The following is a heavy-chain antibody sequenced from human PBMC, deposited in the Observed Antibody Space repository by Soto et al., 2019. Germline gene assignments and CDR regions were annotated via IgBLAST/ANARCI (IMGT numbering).Heavy chain of an antibody. Sequence: ASVKVSCKASGYTFTGYYMHWVRQAPGQGLEWMGWINPNSGGTNYAQKFQGWVTMTRDTSISTAYMELNRLRSDDTAVYYCARDLAVAGTDYYYYGMDVWGQGTTVTVSS. V-gene: IGHV1-2*04. J-gene: IGHJ6*02. CDR2: INPNSGGT. D-gene: IGHD6-19*01. CDR1: GYTFTGYY. CDR3: ARDLAVAGTDYYYYGMDV.